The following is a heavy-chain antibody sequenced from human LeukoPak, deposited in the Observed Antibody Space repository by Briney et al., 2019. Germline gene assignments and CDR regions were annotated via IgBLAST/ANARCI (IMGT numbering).Heavy chain of an antibody. CDR1: GFTLDDYA. J-gene: IGHJ4*02. Sequence: GGSLRLSCVASGFTLDDYALHWVRQAPGKGLEWISLISGDGDNTYYADSVKGRFTISRDNAKNSLYLQMNSLRAEDTAVYYCARDNGGEDCSSTSCPFDYWGQGTLVTVSS. CDR2: ISGDGDNT. CDR3: ARDNGGEDCSSTSCPFDY. V-gene: IGHV3-43*02. D-gene: IGHD2-2*01.